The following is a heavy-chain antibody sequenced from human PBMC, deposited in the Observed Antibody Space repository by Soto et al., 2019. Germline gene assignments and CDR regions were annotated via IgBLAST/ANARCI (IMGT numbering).Heavy chain of an antibody. V-gene: IGHV3-23*01. CDR3: AKLRYQLLKFSIDY. CDR1: GVTFSSYA. D-gene: IGHD2-2*01. CDR2: ISGSGGST. J-gene: IGHJ4*02. Sequence: EVQLLESGGSLVQPGGSLRLSCAASGVTFSSYAMSWVRQAPGKGLEWVSAISGSGGSTYYADSVKGRFTISRDNSKNTLYLQMNSLRAEDTAVYYCAKLRYQLLKFSIDYWGQGTLVTVSS.